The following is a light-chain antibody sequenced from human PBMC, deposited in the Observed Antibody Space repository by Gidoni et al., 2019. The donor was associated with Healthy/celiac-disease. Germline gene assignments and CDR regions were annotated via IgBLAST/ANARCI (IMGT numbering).Light chain of an antibody. Sequence: QSALTQPAPVSGSPGQSITISCTGTSSDVGSYNLVSWYQQHPGKAPKLMIYEGSKRPSGVSNRFSGSKSGNTASLTISGLQAEDEADYYCCSYAGSSSHVVFGGGTKLTVL. CDR1: SSDVGSYNL. CDR3: CSYAGSSSHVV. V-gene: IGLV2-23*01. CDR2: EGS. J-gene: IGLJ2*01.